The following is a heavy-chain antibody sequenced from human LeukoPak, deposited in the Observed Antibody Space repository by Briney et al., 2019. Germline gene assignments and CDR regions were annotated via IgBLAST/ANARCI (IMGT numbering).Heavy chain of an antibody. CDR2: ISSSSSYI. CDR1: GFTFSSYS. V-gene: IGHV3-21*01. CDR3: ARGPYSGSYYIPYYFDY. J-gene: IGHJ4*02. Sequence: PGGSLRLSCAACGFTFSSYSMKWVRQAPGRGREGVSSISSSSSYINYADSVEGGFTISRDTAKPSLYLQMHSLRAEDTAVYYCARGPYSGSYYIPYYFDYWGQGTLVTVSS. D-gene: IGHD1-26*01.